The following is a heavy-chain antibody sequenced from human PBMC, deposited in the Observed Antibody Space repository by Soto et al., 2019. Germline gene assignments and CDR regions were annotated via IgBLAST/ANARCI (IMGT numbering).Heavy chain of an antibody. CDR1: GASISNYY. J-gene: IGHJ4*02. Sequence: QVRLQESGPGLVKPSETLSLTCTVSGASISNYYCSWIRQPAGKGLECLGRIYASGTTTYNPSLRSRVTMSVDTSKNQFSLNLNSVTAADTAVYYCARESRSELGTVEYWGQGTLVTVSS. CDR3: ARESRSELGTVEY. V-gene: IGHV4-4*07. D-gene: IGHD1-1*01. CDR2: IYASGTT.